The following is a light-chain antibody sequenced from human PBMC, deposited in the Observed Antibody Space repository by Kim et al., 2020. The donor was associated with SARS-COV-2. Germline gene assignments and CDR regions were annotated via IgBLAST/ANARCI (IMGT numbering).Light chain of an antibody. CDR2: GKN. V-gene: IGLV3-19*01. J-gene: IGLJ3*02. CDR3: NSRDSSGNLWV. Sequence: SSELTQDPAVSVALGQTVRITCQGDSLRRYYASWFQQKPGQAPVLVIYGKNNRPSGIPDRFSGSSSGNTGSLTITGAQAEDEADYYCNSRDSSGNLWVFGGGTQLTVL. CDR1: SLRRYY.